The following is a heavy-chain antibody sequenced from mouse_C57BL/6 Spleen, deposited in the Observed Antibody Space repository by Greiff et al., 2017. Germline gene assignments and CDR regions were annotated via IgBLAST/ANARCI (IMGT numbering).Heavy chain of an antibody. CDR2: IDPSDSYT. V-gene: IGHV1-50*01. Sequence: QVQLQQSGAELVKPGASVKLSCKASGYTFTSYWMQWVKQRPGQGLEWIGEIDPSDSYTNYNQKFKGKATLTVDTSSSTAYMQLSSLTSEDSAVYYCARRLRRDWYFDVWGTGTTVTVSS. CDR1: GYTFTSYW. CDR3: ARRLRRDWYFDV. J-gene: IGHJ1*03. D-gene: IGHD2-4*01.